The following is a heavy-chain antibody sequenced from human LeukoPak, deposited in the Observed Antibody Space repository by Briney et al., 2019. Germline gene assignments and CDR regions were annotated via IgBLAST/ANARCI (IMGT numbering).Heavy chain of an antibody. Sequence: SETLSLTCTVSGYSISSGYYWGRIRQPPGKGLEWIGSVYHSGSTYYNPSLKSRVTISVDTSKNQFSLKLSSVTAADTAVYYCARDRLRFVYWGQGTLVTVSS. J-gene: IGHJ4*02. CDR1: GYSISSGYY. V-gene: IGHV4-38-2*02. CDR3: ARDRLRFVY. CDR2: VYHSGST.